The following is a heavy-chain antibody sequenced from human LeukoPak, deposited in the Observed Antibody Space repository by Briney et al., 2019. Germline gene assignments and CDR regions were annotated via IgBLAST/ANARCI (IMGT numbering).Heavy chain of an antibody. D-gene: IGHD1-26*01. CDR1: GYTFTGYY. CDR3: ARGTIVGAYFDY. J-gene: IGHJ4*02. V-gene: IGHV1-2*06. CDR2: INPNSGGT. Sequence: ASVKVSCKVSGYTFTGYYMHWVRQAPGQGLEWMGRINPNSGGTNYAQKFQGRVTMTRDTSISTAYMELSRLRSDDTAVYYCARGTIVGAYFDYWGQGTLVTVSS.